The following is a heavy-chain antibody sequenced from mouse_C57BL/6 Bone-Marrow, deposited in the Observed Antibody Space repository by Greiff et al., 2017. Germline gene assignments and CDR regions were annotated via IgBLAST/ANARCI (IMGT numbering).Heavy chain of an antibody. D-gene: IGHD1-1*01. V-gene: IGHV5-17*01. CDR2: ISSGSSTI. CDR1: GFTFSDYG. CDR3: ARADYYGSRAWFAY. J-gene: IGHJ3*01. Sequence: DVMLVESGGGLVKPGGSLKLSCAASGFTFSDYGMHWVRQAPEKGLEWVAYISSGSSTIYYADTVKGRFTISRDNAKNTLFLQMTSLRSEDTAMYYCARADYYGSRAWFAYWGQGTLVTVSA.